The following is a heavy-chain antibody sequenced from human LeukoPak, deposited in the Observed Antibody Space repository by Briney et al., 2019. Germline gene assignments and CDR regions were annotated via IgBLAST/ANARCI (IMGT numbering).Heavy chain of an antibody. CDR1: GGSISRSSYY. J-gene: IGHJ3*02. CDR3: ARHRGELGDDAFDI. V-gene: IGHV4-39*01. D-gene: IGHD7-27*01. Sequence: PSETLSLTCTVSGGSISRSSYYWGWIRQPPGKGLDWIGSIYYSGSTYYNPSLKSRVTISVDTSKNQFSLKLSSVTAPDTAVYYCARHRGELGDDAFDIWGQGTMVTVSS. CDR2: IYYSGST.